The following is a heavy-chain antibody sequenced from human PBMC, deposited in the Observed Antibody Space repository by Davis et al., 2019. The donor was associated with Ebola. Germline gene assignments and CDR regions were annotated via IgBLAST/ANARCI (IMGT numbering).Heavy chain of an antibody. CDR1: GGSISSYY. Sequence: SETLSLTCTVSGGSISSYYWSWIRQPPGKGLECIGYITYSGSTNYNPSLKSRVTISVDTSKNQFSLKLRSVTAADTAVYYCARKPARWENWFDPWGQGILVTVSS. CDR3: ARKPARWENWFDP. CDR2: ITYSGST. V-gene: IGHV4-59*08. D-gene: IGHD2-2*01. J-gene: IGHJ5*02.